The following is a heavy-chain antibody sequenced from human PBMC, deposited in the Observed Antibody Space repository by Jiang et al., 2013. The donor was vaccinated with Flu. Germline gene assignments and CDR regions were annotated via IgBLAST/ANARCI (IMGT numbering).Heavy chain of an antibody. V-gene: IGHV3-21*01. D-gene: IGHD3-3*01. J-gene: IGHJ6*02. Sequence: QLLESGGGLVKPGGSLRLSCAASGFTFSSYSINWVRQAPGKGLEWVSSISSSSTYIYYGDSVKGRFTISRDNAKNSLYLQMNNLRAEDTAVYYCARALPLAVFGGRAGYGDRSHGMDVWGQGTPVTVS. CDR2: ISSSSTYI. CDR3: ARALPLAVFGGRAGYGDRSHGMDV. CDR1: GFTFSSYS.